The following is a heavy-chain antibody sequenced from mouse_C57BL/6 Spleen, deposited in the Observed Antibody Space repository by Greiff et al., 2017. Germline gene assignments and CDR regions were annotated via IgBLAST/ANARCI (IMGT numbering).Heavy chain of an antibody. CDR1: GYTFTSYW. D-gene: IGHD1-1*01. J-gene: IGHJ2*01. V-gene: IGHV1-69*01. Sequence: QVQLQQPGAELVMPGASVKLSCKASGYTFTSYWMHWVKQRPGQGLEWIGEIDPSDSYTNYNQKFKGKSTVTVDKSSSTADMQLSSLTSEDSAVYYCARNYDYGSSYFDYWGQCTTLTVAS. CDR3: ARNYDYGSSYFDY. CDR2: IDPSDSYT.